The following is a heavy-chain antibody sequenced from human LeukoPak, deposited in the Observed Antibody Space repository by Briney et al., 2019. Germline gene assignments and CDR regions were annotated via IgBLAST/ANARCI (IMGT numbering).Heavy chain of an antibody. J-gene: IGHJ6*03. Sequence: GGSLRLSCAASGFAFSTFAMGWVRQSPGKGPEWLSTINGGGNTTFYSDSVKGRFTISRDNSKNTLYLHMDSLRPDDTAIYYCTKELHVAVAVADYYYFYMDVWGRGTAVTVSS. V-gene: IGHV3-23*01. CDR1: GFAFSTFA. D-gene: IGHD6-19*01. CDR2: INGGGNTT. CDR3: TKELHVAVAVADYYYFYMDV.